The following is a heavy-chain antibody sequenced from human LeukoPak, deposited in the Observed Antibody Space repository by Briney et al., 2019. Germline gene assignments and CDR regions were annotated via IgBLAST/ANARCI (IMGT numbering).Heavy chain of an antibody. CDR2: ISSSGGTT. V-gene: IGHV3-23*01. CDR3: AKVAARRYYEAYFEY. Sequence: GGSLSLSCAASGFTFSIYAMSWVRQAPGKGLEWVGAISSSGGTTYYADSMRGRFSIFRDNSKSILYLEISSLRADDTAVYNSAKVAARRYYEAYFEYWGQGTQVTVSS. D-gene: IGHD3-16*01. CDR1: GFTFSIYA. J-gene: IGHJ4*02.